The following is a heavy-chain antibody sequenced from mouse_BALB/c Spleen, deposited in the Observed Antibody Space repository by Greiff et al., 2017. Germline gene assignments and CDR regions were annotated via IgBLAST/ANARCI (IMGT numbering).Heavy chain of an antibody. CDR2: INPNNGGT. J-gene: IGHJ4*01. CDR3: ARSGYYAMDY. V-gene: IGHV1-18*01. Sequence: VQLHQSGPELVKPGASVKIPCKASGYTFTDYNMDWVKQSHGKSLEWIGDINPNNGGTIYNQKFKGKATLTVDKSSSTAYMELRSLTSEDTAVYYCARSGYYAMDYWGQGTSVTVSS. CDR1: GYTFTDYN. D-gene: IGHD3-1*01.